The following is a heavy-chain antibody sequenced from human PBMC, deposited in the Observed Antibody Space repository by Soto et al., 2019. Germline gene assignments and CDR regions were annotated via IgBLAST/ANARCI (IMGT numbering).Heavy chain of an antibody. Sequence: PGKGLEWVSLISGSGSSAYYADSVKGRFTISRDNSKNTLYLQMNSLRAEDTAVYYCGGVKGYYYYMDVWGKGTTFTVSS. V-gene: IGHV3-23*01. D-gene: IGHD2-21*01. J-gene: IGHJ6*03. CDR3: GGVKGYYYYMDV. CDR2: ISGSGSSA.